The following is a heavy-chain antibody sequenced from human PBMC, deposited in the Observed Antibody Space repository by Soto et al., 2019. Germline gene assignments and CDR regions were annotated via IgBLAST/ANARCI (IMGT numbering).Heavy chain of an antibody. D-gene: IGHD6-6*01. CDR2: INHSGST. CDR1: GDSFSSYY. Sequence: SETLSLTCTVSGDSFSSYYWSWIRQPPGRGLEWIGEINHSGSTNYNPSLKSRVTISVDTSKNQFSLKLSSVTAADTAVYYCARARSSSDPCYYFDYWGQGTLVTVSS. J-gene: IGHJ4*02. V-gene: IGHV4-34*01. CDR3: ARARSSSDPCYYFDY.